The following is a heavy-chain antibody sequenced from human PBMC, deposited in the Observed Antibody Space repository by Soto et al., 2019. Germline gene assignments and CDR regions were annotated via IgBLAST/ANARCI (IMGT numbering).Heavy chain of an antibody. CDR1: GGSIRSGGYY. J-gene: IGHJ6*02. CDR3: AGEGDGPDYCLGYYFQGIDV. CDR2: IYSSGNT. D-gene: IGHD3-10*01. V-gene: IGHV4-31*03. Sequence: SETLSLTCTVSGGSIRSGGYYWSWIRQPPGKGLEWIGYIYSSGNTYYNPALKSRVIISIDTSKNEFSLKVSSVTAADTAVYYCAGEGDGPDYCLGYYFQGIDVWGQVTRVTFSS.